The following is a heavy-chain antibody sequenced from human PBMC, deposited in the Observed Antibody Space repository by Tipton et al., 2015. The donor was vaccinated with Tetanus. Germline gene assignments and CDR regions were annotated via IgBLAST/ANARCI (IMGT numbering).Heavy chain of an antibody. V-gene: IGHV4-39*02. Sequence: TLSLTCTVSGGSISSTSYYWAWIRQPPGKGLEWIGTMYNSGATYYNPSLKGRVTISGDTSKNLFSLTSVTAADTAVYYCVRANYEFPKKGPFDYWGPGSLVIVSS. D-gene: IGHD3/OR15-3a*01. CDR2: MYNSGAT. CDR1: GGSISSTSYY. J-gene: IGHJ4*02. CDR3: VRANYEFPKKGPFDY.